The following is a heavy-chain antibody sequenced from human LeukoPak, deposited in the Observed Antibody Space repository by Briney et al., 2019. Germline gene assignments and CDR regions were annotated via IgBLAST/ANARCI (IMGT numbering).Heavy chain of an antibody. D-gene: IGHD4-23*01. CDR3: ARGRPHGNDY. CDR2: IASDGNST. J-gene: IGHJ4*02. Sequence: GGSLRLSCAASGFTFSSYWMNWVRQAPGKGLVWVSRIASDGNSTTYADSVKGRFSISRDNAKNTLYLQMNSLRVEDTAVYYCARGRPHGNDYWGQGTLVTVSS. CDR1: GFTFSSYW. V-gene: IGHV3-74*01.